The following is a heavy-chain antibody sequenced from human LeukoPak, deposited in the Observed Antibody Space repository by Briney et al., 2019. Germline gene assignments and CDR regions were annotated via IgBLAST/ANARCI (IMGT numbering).Heavy chain of an antibody. CDR1: GGSISSSSYY. J-gene: IGHJ3*02. V-gene: IGHV4-39*01. CDR2: IYYSGST. CDR3: ARQLTNYDILTGYYSDAFDI. D-gene: IGHD3-9*01. Sequence: SETLFLTCTVAGGSISSSSYYWGWIRQPPGKGLEWIGSIYYSGSTYYNPSLKSRVTISVDTSKNQFSLKLSSVTAADTAVNYCARQLTNYDILTGYYSDAFDIWGQGTMVTVSS.